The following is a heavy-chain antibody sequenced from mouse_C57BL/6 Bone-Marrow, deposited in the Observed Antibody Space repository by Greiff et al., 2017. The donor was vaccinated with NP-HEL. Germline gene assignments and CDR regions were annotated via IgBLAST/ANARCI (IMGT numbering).Heavy chain of an antibody. CDR3: ARLLYYGSYKFDY. CDR1: GYTFTSYW. CDR2: IHPNSGST. D-gene: IGHD2-1*01. V-gene: IGHV1-64*01. J-gene: IGHJ2*01. Sequence: QVQLQQPGAELVKPGASVKLSCKASGYTFTSYWMHWVKQRPGQGLEWIGMIHPNSGSTNYNEKFKSKATLTVDKSSSTAYMQLSSLTSEDSAVYYCARLLYYGSYKFDYWGQGTTLTVSS.